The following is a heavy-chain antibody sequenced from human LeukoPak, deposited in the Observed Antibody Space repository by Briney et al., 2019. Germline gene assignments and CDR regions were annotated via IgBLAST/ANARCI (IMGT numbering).Heavy chain of an antibody. CDR2: ISAYNGNT. V-gene: IGHV1-18*01. Sequence: ASVKVSCKASGYTFTTYGISWVRQAPGQGLEWMGWISAYNGNTKYAQNFQGRVTMTTGTSTSTAHMELRSLRSDDTAVYYCARDHFSGYDKELFDYWGQGTLVTVSS. CDR1: GYTFTTYG. D-gene: IGHD3-22*01. J-gene: IGHJ4*02. CDR3: ARDHFSGYDKELFDY.